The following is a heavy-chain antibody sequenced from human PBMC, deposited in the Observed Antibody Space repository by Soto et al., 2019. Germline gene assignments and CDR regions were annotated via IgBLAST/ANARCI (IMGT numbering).Heavy chain of an antibody. CDR1: GFTFSSYG. D-gene: IGHD5-12*01. V-gene: IGHV3-33*01. Sequence: GGSLRLSCAASGFTFSSYGMHWVRQAPGKGLEWVAVIWYDGSNKYYADSVKGRFTISRHNSKNTLYLQMNSLRAEDTAVYSCARDRVATRGPYYYYGMDVWGQGTTVTVSS. CDR3: ARDRVATRGPYYYYGMDV. J-gene: IGHJ6*02. CDR2: IWYDGSNK.